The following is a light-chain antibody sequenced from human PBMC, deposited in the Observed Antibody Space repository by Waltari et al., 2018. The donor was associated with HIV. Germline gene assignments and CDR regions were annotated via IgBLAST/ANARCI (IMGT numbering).Light chain of an antibody. V-gene: IGLV2-23*02. CDR3: SSYAGSSTLV. CDR1: SSEVGSYDV. CDR2: GVY. J-gene: IGLJ3*02. Sequence: SALTPPASVSGSPGQSVNISCHGTSSEVGSYDVFSWYQQHPDKAPKLLIYGVYKRPSGVSCRFSGSKSGNTASLTISGLQAEDEADYYCSSYAGSSTLVFGGGTKLTVL.